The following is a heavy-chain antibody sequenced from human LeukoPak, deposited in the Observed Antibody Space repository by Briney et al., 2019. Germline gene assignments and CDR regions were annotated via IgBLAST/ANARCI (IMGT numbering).Heavy chain of an antibody. J-gene: IGHJ3*02. CDR1: GGSISSSTSY. D-gene: IGHD3-22*01. CDR2: MYYSGST. CDR3: ARVFYYDSSGHDAFDI. V-gene: IGHV4-39*07. Sequence: SETLSLTCTVSGGSISSSTSYWGWIRQPPGKGLEWIGSMYYSGSTYYNPSLKSRVTISVDTSKNQFSLKLSSVTAADTAVYYCARVFYYDSSGHDAFDIWGQGTMVTVSS.